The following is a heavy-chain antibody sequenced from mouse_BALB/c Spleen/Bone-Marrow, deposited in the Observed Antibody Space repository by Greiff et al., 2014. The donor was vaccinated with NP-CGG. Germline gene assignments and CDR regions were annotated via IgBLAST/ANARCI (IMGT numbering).Heavy chain of an antibody. CDR1: GFNIKDTY. CDR2: IDPANGNT. J-gene: IGHJ4*01. V-gene: IGHV14-3*02. Sequence: VQLQQSGAELVKPGASVKLSCTASGFNIKDTYMHWVKQRPEQGLEWIGKIDPANGNTKYDPKFQGKTTITTDTSSNTAYLQVSRLTSEATAVYYGASATTATYYAMDYWGQGTSVTVSS. CDR3: ASATTATYYAMDY. D-gene: IGHD1-2*01.